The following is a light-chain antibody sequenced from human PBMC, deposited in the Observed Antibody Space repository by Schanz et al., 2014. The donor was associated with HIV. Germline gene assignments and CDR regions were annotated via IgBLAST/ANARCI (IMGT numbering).Light chain of an antibody. CDR1: NSXFGSYDL. J-gene: IGLJ2*01. CDR3: SSYGGNNNLV. CDR2: EVN. V-gene: IGLV2-23*02. Sequence: QSALTQPASVSGSPGQSITISXXGTNSXFGSYDLVSWYQQHPGKAPKLMIYEVNKRPSGVSNRFSGSRFGHTASLNISGLQAEDEADYYCSSYGGNNNLVFGGGTKVTVL.